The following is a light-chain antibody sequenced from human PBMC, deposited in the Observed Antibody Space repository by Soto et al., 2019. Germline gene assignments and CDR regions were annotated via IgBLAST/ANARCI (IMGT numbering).Light chain of an antibody. CDR1: TGPVTSGQY. J-gene: IGLJ3*02. CDR2: DTS. Sequence: QALVTQEPSLTVSPGGTVTLTCGSSTGPVTSGQYPYWFQQKPGQAPRTLIYDTSNRHSWTPARFSGSLLGGKAALTLSGAQPEDEAEYYCLLSYSPTRLFGGGTQLTVL. V-gene: IGLV7-46*01. CDR3: LLSYSPTRL.